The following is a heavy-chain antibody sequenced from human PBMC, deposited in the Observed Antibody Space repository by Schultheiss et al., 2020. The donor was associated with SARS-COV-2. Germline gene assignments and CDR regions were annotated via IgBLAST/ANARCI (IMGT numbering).Heavy chain of an antibody. Sequence: GESLKIPCAASGFTFSSYAMSWVRQAPGKGLEWVSAIGTAGDTYYPGSVKGRFTISRENAKNSLYLQMNSLRAGDTAVYYCARGPGSLWGKGTTVTVSS. CDR1: GFTFSSYA. CDR2: IGTAGDT. D-gene: IGHD6-25*01. J-gene: IGHJ6*04. CDR3: ARGPGSL. V-gene: IGHV3-13*01.